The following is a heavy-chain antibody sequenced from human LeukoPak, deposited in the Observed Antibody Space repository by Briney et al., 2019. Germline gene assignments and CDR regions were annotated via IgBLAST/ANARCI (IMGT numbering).Heavy chain of an antibody. CDR2: IYYSGST. CDR3: ARRSRYGHFDY. J-gene: IGHJ4*02. Sequence: PSETLSLTCTVSDGSISSYFWIWIRQPPGKGLEWIGYIYYSGSTNYNPSLKSRVTISVDTSKNQFSLKLSSVTAADTAVYYCARRSRYGHFDYWGQGTLVTVSS. D-gene: IGHD5-18*01. V-gene: IGHV4-59*01. CDR1: DGSISSYF.